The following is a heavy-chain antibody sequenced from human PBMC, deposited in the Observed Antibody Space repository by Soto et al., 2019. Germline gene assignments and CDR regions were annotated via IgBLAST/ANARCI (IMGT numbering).Heavy chain of an antibody. CDR3: ARGGKLWGDLAV. CDR1: GGTFGRYT. J-gene: IGHJ6*04. V-gene: IGHV1-69*08. CDR2: IIPILETA. D-gene: IGHD1-26*01. Sequence: QVQLVQSGAEVKKPGSSLKVSCKASGGTFGRYTISWVRQAPGQGLEWMGWIIPILETANYAQKFEGRVTNTADTTPSTAYLALSGLKSDAAGVYYGARGGKLWGDLAVGSKWTPVTVSS.